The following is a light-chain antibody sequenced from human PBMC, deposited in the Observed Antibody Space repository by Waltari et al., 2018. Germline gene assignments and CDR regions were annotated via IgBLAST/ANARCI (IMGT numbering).Light chain of an antibody. CDR1: SSNLGRNY. CDR3: AAWDDSLSGPV. Sequence: QSVLTQPPSASGTPGQRVTISCSGSSSNLGRNYVYWYQQLPGTAPKLLIYRNNQRPSGVPDRFSGSKSGTSASLAISGLRSEDEAYYYCAAWDDSLSGPVFGGGTKLTVL. J-gene: IGLJ2*01. CDR2: RNN. V-gene: IGLV1-47*01.